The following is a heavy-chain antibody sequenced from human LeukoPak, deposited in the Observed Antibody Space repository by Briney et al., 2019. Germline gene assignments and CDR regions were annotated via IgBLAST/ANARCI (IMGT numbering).Heavy chain of an antibody. V-gene: IGHV3-72*01. CDR2: ARNRRNGYST. CDR3: ARIMRVDYGTYYFDY. Sequence: GGSLRLSCAASGFTFSDHYTDWVRQAPGKGLEWVGRARNRRNGYSTQYAASVKGRFTFSRDDSENTVYLQMNSLKTEDTAVYFCARIMRVDYGTYYFDYWGPGTLVTVSS. CDR1: GFTFSDHY. D-gene: IGHD4/OR15-4a*01. J-gene: IGHJ4*02.